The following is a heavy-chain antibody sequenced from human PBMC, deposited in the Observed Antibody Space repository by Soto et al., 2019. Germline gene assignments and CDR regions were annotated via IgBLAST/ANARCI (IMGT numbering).Heavy chain of an antibody. CDR3: ARDQGDYYDSSGYLGPFDAFDI. CDR1: GYTFTSYY. D-gene: IGHD3-22*01. Sequence: ASVKVSCKASGYTFTSYYMHWVRQAPGQGLEWMGIINPSGGSTSYAQKFQGRVTMTRDTSTSTVYMELSSLRSEDTAAYYCARDQGDYYDSSGYLGPFDAFDIWGQGTMVTVSS. V-gene: IGHV1-46*01. CDR2: INPSGGST. J-gene: IGHJ3*02.